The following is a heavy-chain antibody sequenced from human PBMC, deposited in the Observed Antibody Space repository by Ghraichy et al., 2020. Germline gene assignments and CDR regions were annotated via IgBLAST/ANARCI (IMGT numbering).Heavy chain of an antibody. CDR3: TRARIGTVTTSDY. D-gene: IGHD4-17*01. V-gene: IGHV3-49*03. CDR1: GFTFGDYA. J-gene: IGHJ4*02. Sequence: SLRLSCTASGFTFGDYAMSWFRQAPGKGLEWVGFIRRKGYGGTTEYAASVKGRFTISRDDSETIAYLQMNSLKTDDTAVYYCTRARIGTVTTSDYWGQGTLVSVSS. CDR2: IRRKGYGGTT.